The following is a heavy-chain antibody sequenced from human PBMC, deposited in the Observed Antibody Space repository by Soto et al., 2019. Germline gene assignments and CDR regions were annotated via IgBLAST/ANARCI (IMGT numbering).Heavy chain of an antibody. V-gene: IGHV1-69*13. CDR1: GGTFSSYA. J-gene: IGHJ4*02. D-gene: IGHD3-22*01. Sequence: SVKVSCKASGGTFSSYAISWVRQAPGQGLEWMGGIIPIFGTANYAQKFQGRVTITADESTSTAYMELSSLRSEDTAVYYCAGSAYYYDSSGDPFDYWGQGTLVTVSS. CDR2: IIPIFGTA. CDR3: AGSAYYYDSSGDPFDY.